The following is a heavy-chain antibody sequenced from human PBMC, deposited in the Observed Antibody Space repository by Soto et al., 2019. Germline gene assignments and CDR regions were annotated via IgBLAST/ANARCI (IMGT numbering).Heavy chain of an antibody. D-gene: IGHD4-17*01. V-gene: IGHV3-15*01. J-gene: IGHJ6*02. CDR1: GFTFSNGW. CDR2: FKSKTDGGTT. Sequence: GGSLRLSCAASGFTFSNGWMNWVRQAPGKGLEWVGRFKSKTDGGTTDYAAPVNGRFTISRDDSKNTLYLQMNSLKSEDTGVYYCSTGQVCGDYCHYHYGMDVWGQGTTVTVSS. CDR3: STGQVCGDYCHYHYGMDV.